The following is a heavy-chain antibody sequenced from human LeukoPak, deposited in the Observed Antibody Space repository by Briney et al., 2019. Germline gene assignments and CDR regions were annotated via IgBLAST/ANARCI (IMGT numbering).Heavy chain of an antibody. CDR2: MNPNSGNT. CDR3: ARDPHSSSWYGGFDY. Sequence: ASVKVSCKASGYTFTSYYMHWVRQATGQGLEWMGWMNPNSGNTGYAQKFQGRVTMTRNTSISTAYMELSSLRSEDTAVYYCARDPHSSSWYGGFDYWGQGTLVTVSS. V-gene: IGHV1-8*01. D-gene: IGHD6-13*01. CDR1: GYTFTSYY. J-gene: IGHJ4*02.